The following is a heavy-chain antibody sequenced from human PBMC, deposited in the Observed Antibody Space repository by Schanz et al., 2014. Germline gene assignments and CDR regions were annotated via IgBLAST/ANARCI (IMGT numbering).Heavy chain of an antibody. CDR3: AKYRGYYRVSGSYRELEY. Sequence: EVQLVESGGGLVKPGGSLTLSCAASRFTVTNAWMSWVRQAPGKGLEWVSSISSRSSHIYYADSVKGRFTISGDSSKYTVYLQMNSLRPEDTAVYYCAKYRGYYRVSGSYRELEYWGQGTLVTVSS. D-gene: IGHD3-10*01. V-gene: IGHV3-21*04. CDR2: ISSRSSHI. J-gene: IGHJ4*02. CDR1: RFTVTNAW.